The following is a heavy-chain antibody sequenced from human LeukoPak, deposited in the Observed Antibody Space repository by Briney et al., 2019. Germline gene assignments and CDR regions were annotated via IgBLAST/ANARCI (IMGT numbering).Heavy chain of an antibody. CDR3: AKDSVAGGAFIDY. CDR2: IKQDGSEK. Sequence: GGSLRLSCAASGFTFSSYWMSWVRQAPGKGLEWVANIKQDGSEKYYVDSVKGRFTISRDNAKNSLYLQMNSLRAEDTAVYYCAKDSVAGGAFIDYWGQGTLVTVSS. D-gene: IGHD2-15*01. V-gene: IGHV3-7*01. J-gene: IGHJ4*02. CDR1: GFTFSSYW.